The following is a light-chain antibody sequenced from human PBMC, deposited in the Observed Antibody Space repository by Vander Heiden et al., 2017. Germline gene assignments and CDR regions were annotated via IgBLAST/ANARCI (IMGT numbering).Light chain of an antibody. CDR3: YEANTWRNT. CDR1: QSVSSN. V-gene: IGKV3-15*01. Sequence: EIVMTQSPATPSVSPGDGATRSGSASQSVSSNLDRYQHKPGQAPRLLIFGASNRAIPITARFSGTGSGSEFTLSIMSLQSEDIAIYYCYEANTWRNTFGGGTKLDIK. CDR2: GAS. J-gene: IGKJ4*01.